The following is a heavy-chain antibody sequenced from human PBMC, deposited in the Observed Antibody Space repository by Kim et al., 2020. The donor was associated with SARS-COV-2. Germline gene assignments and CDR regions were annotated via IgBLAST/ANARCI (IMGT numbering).Heavy chain of an antibody. V-gene: IGHV1-69*13. Sequence: SVKVSCKASGGTFSSYAISWVRQAPGQGLEWMGGIIPIFGTANYAQKFQGRVTITADESTSTAYMELSSLRSEDTAVYYCARNTYYDILTGYYTRPRGRNYYYYGMDVWGQGTTVTVSS. J-gene: IGHJ6*02. CDR2: IIPIFGTA. D-gene: IGHD3-9*01. CDR3: ARNTYYDILTGYYTRPRGRNYYYYGMDV. CDR1: GGTFSSYA.